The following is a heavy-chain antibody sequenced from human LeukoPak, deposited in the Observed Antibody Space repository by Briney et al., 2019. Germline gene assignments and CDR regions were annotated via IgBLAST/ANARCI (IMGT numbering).Heavy chain of an antibody. Sequence: GGSLRLSCAASGFTFSSYSMNWVRQAPGKGRVWVSYISSSSSFIYYADSVRGRFTISRDNAKTSLYLQMNSLRAEDTAVYYCARGEEWELVDDTFDSWGQGTMVTVSA. D-gene: IGHD1-26*01. J-gene: IGHJ3*02. V-gene: IGHV3-21*01. CDR1: GFTFSSYS. CDR3: ARGEEWELVDDTFDS. CDR2: ISSSSSFI.